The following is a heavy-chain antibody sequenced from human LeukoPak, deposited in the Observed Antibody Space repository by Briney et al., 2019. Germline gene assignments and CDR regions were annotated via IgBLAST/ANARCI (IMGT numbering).Heavy chain of an antibody. D-gene: IGHD6-19*01. Sequence: AGGSLRLSCAASGFTFDDYAMHWVRHAPGKGLGRVSGISWNSGSIGYADSVKGRFTISRDNAKNSLYLQMNSLRAEDTALYYCAKGLSRRYSSGWYVNWGQGTLVTVSS. J-gene: IGHJ4*02. CDR1: GFTFDDYA. CDR2: ISWNSGSI. CDR3: AKGLSRRYSSGWYVN. V-gene: IGHV3-9*01.